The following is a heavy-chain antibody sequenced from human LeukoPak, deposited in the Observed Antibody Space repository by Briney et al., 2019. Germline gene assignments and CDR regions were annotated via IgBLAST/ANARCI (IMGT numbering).Heavy chain of an antibody. D-gene: IGHD2-21*01. J-gene: IGHJ6*03. CDR1: GFTFSSYG. CDR3: AKDHRVVIAIFYYYYYMDV. Sequence: GGSLRLSCAASGFTFSSYGMHWVRQAPGKGLEWVAFIRYDGSNKYYADSVKGRFTISRDNSKNTLYLQMDSLRAEDTAVYYCAKDHRVVIAIFYYYYYMDVWGKGTTVTVSS. CDR2: IRYDGSNK. V-gene: IGHV3-30*02.